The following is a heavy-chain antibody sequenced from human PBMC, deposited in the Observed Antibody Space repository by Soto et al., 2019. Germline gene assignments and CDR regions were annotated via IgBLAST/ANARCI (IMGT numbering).Heavy chain of an antibody. V-gene: IGHV5-51*01. Sequence: RGESLKISCKGSGYNFAGYWIAWVRHMPGKGLEVLGIIYPSYYDRMYRPSFQGQVTLSADKSIRSAYLQWSSLMASDTAMYYVARGAVSTPTLEYWGPGASLTASS. J-gene: IGHJ4*02. CDR1: GYNFAGYW. CDR3: ARGAVSTPTLEY. CDR2: IYPSYYDR. D-gene: IGHD6-19*01.